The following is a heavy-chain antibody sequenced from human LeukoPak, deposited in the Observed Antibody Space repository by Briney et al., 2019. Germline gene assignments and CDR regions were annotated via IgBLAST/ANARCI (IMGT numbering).Heavy chain of an antibody. CDR3: ARVRSSGWERSYYYMDV. V-gene: IGHV6-1*01. D-gene: IGHD6-19*01. Sequence: SQTLSLTCAISGDSVSSNSAAWNWIRQSPSRGLEWLGRTYYRSKWYNDYAVSVKSRITINPDTSKNQFSLQLNSVTPEDTAVYYCARVRSSGWERSYYYMDVWGKGTTVTISS. J-gene: IGHJ6*03. CDR1: GDSVSSNSAA. CDR2: TYYRSKWYN.